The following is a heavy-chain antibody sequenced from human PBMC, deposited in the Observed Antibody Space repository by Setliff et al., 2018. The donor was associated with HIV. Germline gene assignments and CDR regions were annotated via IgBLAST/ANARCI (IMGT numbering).Heavy chain of an antibody. D-gene: IGHD3-10*01. Sequence: ASVKVSCKASGYTFTNYYIHWVRQAPGQGLEWMGIINPSGGSTTYAQKFQGRVSITRDTSTSTVYMEMRSLTSEDTAMYYCARWGRGFGYWGQGTLVTVSS. CDR2: INPSGGST. CDR3: ARWGRGFGY. CDR1: GYTFTNYY. J-gene: IGHJ4*02. V-gene: IGHV1-46*01.